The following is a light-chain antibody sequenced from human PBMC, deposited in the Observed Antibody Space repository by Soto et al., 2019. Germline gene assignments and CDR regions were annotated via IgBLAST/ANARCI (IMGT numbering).Light chain of an antibody. J-gene: IGLJ1*01. Sequence: QSALTQPASVSGSPGQSITISCTGTNSDVGSYNLVSWYQQHPGEVHKLMIYEGTKRPSGISSRFSGSKSGNTASLTISGLQDDDEADYYCCSYARNRNVFGTGTKLTVL. CDR1: NSDVGSYNL. CDR3: CSYARNRNV. CDR2: EGT. V-gene: IGLV2-23*03.